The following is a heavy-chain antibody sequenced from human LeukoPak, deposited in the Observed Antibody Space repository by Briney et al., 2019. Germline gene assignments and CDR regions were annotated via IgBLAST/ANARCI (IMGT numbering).Heavy chain of an antibody. J-gene: IGHJ1*01. CDR3: AKGATVVVVTTIQY. V-gene: IGHV3-23*01. Sequence: GGSLRLSCAASGFTFSSYAMSWVRQAPGKGLEWVSTISGSGGGTYYADSVKGRFTISRDNSKNTLFLQMNSLRAEDTAVYYCAKGATVVVVTTIQYWGQGTLVTVSS. CDR2: ISGSGGGT. D-gene: IGHD3-22*01. CDR1: GFTFSSYA.